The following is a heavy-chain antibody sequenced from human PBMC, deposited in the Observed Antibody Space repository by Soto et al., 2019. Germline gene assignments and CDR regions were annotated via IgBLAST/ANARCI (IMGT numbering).Heavy chain of an antibody. CDR1: GGSISSHY. D-gene: IGHD3-16*01. CDR3: AREGGESSDGLYYFDS. Sequence: SETLSLTCTVSGGSISSHYWSWIRQPPGKGLEWIGHIYYSGNTDYNPSLKSRLAISIDTSKNQFSLKLSSVTAADTAVYFCAREGGESSDGLYYFDSWGQGSLVTVSS. CDR2: IYYSGNT. J-gene: IGHJ4*02. V-gene: IGHV4-59*11.